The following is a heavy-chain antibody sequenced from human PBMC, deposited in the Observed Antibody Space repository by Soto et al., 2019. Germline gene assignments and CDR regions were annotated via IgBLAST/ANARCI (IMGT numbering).Heavy chain of an antibody. D-gene: IGHD6-19*01. Sequence: ASVKVSCKASGGTFSSYAISWVRQAPGQGLEWMGGIIPIFGTANYAQKFQGRVTITADESTSTAYMELSSLRSEDTAVYYCARNIGYSSGWYGDDYWGQGALVTVSS. CDR1: GGTFSSYA. CDR3: ARNIGYSSGWYGDDY. CDR2: IIPIFGTA. J-gene: IGHJ4*02. V-gene: IGHV1-69*13.